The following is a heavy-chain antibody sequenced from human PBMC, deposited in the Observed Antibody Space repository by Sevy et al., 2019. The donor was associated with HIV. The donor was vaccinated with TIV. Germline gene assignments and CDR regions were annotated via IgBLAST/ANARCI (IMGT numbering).Heavy chain of an antibody. V-gene: IGHV3-11*01. D-gene: IGHD3-3*01. J-gene: IGHJ6*02. CDR2: ISSSGSTI. Sequence: GGSLRLSCAASGFTFSDYYMSWIRQAPGKGLEWVSYISSSGSTIYYADSVKGRFTISRENAKNSLYLQMNSLRAEDTAVYYWARDQAIFGVVIMTYYGMDVWGQGTTVTVSS. CDR1: GFTFSDYY. CDR3: ARDQAIFGVVIMTYYGMDV.